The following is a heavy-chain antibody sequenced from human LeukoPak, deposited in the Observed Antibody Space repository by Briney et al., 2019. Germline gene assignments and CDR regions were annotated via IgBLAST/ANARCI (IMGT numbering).Heavy chain of an antibody. D-gene: IGHD2-2*01. CDR3: ARVEYCSSSTCRNYLDY. Sequence: GGSLRLSHAAAGFTFSSYEMNWVRQAPGKGLEWVSSITGSTNYIYYADSVKGRFTISRDNAKNSLYLQMNSLRAEDTAVYYCARVEYCSSSTCRNYLDYWGQGTLVTVSS. V-gene: IGHV3-21*01. J-gene: IGHJ4*02. CDR2: ITGSTNYI. CDR1: GFTFSSYE.